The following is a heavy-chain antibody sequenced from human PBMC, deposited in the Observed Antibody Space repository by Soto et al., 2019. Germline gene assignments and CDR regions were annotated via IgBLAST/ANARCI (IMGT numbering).Heavy chain of an antibody. J-gene: IGHJ5*02. CDR2: IVNDGSEQ. Sequence: QVQLVESGGGVVRPGRSLRLSCEATGFSFNTHGMHWVRQAPGKGLEWVAVIVNDGSEQAYSDSVKGRFTISRDNSKNTLYLQMNNLRAEDTAVYYCARDDNYDDNGLDPWGQGILVTVSS. D-gene: IGHD4-17*01. CDR1: GFSFNTHG. CDR3: ARDDNYDDNGLDP. V-gene: IGHV3-33*01.